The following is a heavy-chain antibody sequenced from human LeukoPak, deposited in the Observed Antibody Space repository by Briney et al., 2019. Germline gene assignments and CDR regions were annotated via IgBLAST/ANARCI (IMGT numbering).Heavy chain of an antibody. CDR3: ASLYGSGSYYDHYYYGMDA. J-gene: IGHJ6*04. Sequence: GGSLRLSCAASGFTFSSYAMSWVRQAPGKGLEWVSAISGSGGSTYYANSVKGRFTISRDNAKNSLHLQMNSLRAEDTAVYYCASLYGSGSYYDHYYYGMDAWGKGTTVTVSS. CDR2: ISGSGGST. D-gene: IGHD3-10*01. V-gene: IGHV3-23*01. CDR1: GFTFSSYA.